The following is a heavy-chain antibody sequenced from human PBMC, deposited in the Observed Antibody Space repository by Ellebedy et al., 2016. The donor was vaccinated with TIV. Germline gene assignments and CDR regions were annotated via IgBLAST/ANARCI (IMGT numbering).Heavy chain of an antibody. J-gene: IGHJ6*03. CDR2: ISSSSSTI. V-gene: IGHV3-48*02. CDR1: GFTFSSYS. D-gene: IGHD6-13*01. Sequence: GGSLRLSXAASGFTFSSYSMNWVRQAPGKGLEWVSYISSSSSTIYYADSVKGRFTISRDNAKNSLYLQMNSLRDEDTSVYYCARGYSSYYYMDVWGKGTTVTVSS. CDR3: ARGYSSYYYMDV.